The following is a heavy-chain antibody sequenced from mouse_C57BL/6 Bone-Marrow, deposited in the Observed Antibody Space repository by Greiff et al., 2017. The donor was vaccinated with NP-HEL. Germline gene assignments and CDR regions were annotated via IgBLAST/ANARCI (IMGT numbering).Heavy chain of an antibody. D-gene: IGHD2-5*01. J-gene: IGHJ3*01. CDR1: GYTFTGYW. V-gene: IGHV1-9*01. CDR3: ALYSNTFAY. CDR2: ILPGSGST. Sequence: VKLSCKATGYTFTGYWIEWVKQRPGHGLEWIGEILPGSGSTNYNEKFKGKATFTADTSSSTAYMQLSSLTTEDSAIYYCALYSNTFAYWGQGTLVTVSA.